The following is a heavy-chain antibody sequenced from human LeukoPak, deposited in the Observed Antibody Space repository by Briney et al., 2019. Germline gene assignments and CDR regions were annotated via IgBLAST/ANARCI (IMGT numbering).Heavy chain of an antibody. CDR3: ARCGAAVTTHFSH. Sequence: ASVQVSCKASGYSFSIYGITWARQAPGQGLEYLGWISASDGTTNYAQKVQDRVTMTTDTSTRTAYLEWRSLRSEDTAVYYCARCGAAVTTHFSHWGQGTLVTVSS. D-gene: IGHD4-17*01. V-gene: IGHV1-18*01. CDR1: GYSFSIYG. J-gene: IGHJ4*02. CDR2: ISASDGTT.